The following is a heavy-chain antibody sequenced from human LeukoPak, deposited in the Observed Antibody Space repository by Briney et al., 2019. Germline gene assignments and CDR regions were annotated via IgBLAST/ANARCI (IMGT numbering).Heavy chain of an antibody. CDR1: GGSFSGYY. Sequence: PSETLSLTCAVYGGSFSGYYWSWIRQPPGKGLEWIGEINHGGSTNYNPSLKSRVTISVDTSKNQFSLKLSSVTAADTAVYYCATDYYDSSGYSEWGQGTLVTVSS. D-gene: IGHD3-22*01. V-gene: IGHV4-34*01. J-gene: IGHJ4*02. CDR3: ATDYYDSSGYSE. CDR2: INHGGST.